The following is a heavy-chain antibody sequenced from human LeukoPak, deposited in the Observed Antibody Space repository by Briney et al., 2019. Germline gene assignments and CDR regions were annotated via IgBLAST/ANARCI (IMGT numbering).Heavy chain of an antibody. Sequence: SETLSLTCTVSGGSISSYYWSWIRQPPGKGLEWIGYIYYSGSTNYNPSLKSRVTISVDTSKNQFSLKLSSVTAADTAVYYCAREKMITGSFDYWGQETLVTVSS. CDR1: GGSISSYY. CDR2: IYYSGST. J-gene: IGHJ4*02. CDR3: AREKMITGSFDY. D-gene: IGHD3-16*01. V-gene: IGHV4-59*01.